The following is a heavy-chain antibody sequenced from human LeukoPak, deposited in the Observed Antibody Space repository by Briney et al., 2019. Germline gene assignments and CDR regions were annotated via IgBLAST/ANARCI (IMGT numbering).Heavy chain of an antibody. V-gene: IGHV3-9*03. CDR1: GFTFDDYA. Sequence: GGSLRLSCAASGFTFDDYAMHWVRRAPGKDLEWVSAISWNSGSIGYADSVKGRFTISRDNAKNSLYLQMNSLRAEDMALYYCAKDSRRDYGDYGGWFDPWGQGTLVTVSS. CDR2: ISWNSGSI. CDR3: AKDSRRDYGDYGGWFDP. D-gene: IGHD4-17*01. J-gene: IGHJ5*02.